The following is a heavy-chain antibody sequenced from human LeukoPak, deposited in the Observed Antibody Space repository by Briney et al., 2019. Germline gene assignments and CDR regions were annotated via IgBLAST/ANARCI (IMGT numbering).Heavy chain of an antibody. V-gene: IGHV1-2*02. CDR1: GYTFTGYY. D-gene: IGHD3-3*01. Sequence: ASVKVSCKASGYTFTGYYMHWVRQAPGQGLEWMGWINPNSGDTNYAQKFQGRVTMTTDTSTSTAYMELRSLRSDDTAVYYCARDADITIFGVVTKGRYWFDPWGQGTLVTVSS. J-gene: IGHJ5*02. CDR3: ARDADITIFGVVTKGRYWFDP. CDR2: INPNSGDT.